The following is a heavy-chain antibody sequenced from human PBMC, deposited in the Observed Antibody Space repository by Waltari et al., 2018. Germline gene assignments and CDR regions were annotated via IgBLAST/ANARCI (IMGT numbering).Heavy chain of an antibody. J-gene: IGHJ5*02. CDR1: GYTFTSYY. Sequence: VQLVQSGAEVKKPGASVKGACKASGYTFTSYYMHWVRQAPGQGLEWMGIINPSGGSTSYAQKFQGRVTMTSDTSTSTVYMELSSLRSEDTAVYYCASAAAGKGDNWFDPWGQGTLVTVSS. CDR3: ASAAAGKGDNWFDP. CDR2: INPSGGST. V-gene: IGHV1-46*01. D-gene: IGHD6-13*01.